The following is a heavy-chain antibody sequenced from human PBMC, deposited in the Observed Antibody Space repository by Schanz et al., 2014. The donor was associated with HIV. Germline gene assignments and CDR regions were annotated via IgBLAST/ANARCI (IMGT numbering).Heavy chain of an antibody. J-gene: IGHJ6*02. CDR3: AVTFIVVGSLATNGMDV. V-gene: IGHV3-30*03. CDR2: LSHDGSQK. D-gene: IGHD3-22*01. Sequence: ESGGGVVQSGRSLRLSCAASGFTFSSYVMHWVRQAPGKGLEWVAVLSHDGSQKFYADSVKGRFTISRDNSKNTLYLQMNSLRPEDTAVYYCAVTFIVVGSLATNGMDVWGQGTTVTVSS. CDR1: GFTFSSYV.